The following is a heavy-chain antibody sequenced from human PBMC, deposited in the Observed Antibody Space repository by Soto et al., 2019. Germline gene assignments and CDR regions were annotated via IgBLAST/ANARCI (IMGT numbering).Heavy chain of an antibody. CDR1: GGTFSSYA. Sequence: VASVKVSCKASGGTFSSYAISWVRQAPGQGLEWMGGIIPIFGTANYAQKFQGRVTITADESTSTAYMELSSLRSEDTAVYYCARDHRYCSGGSCYSDYYYGMDVWGQGTTVTVSS. D-gene: IGHD2-15*01. V-gene: IGHV1-69*13. J-gene: IGHJ6*02. CDR2: IIPIFGTA. CDR3: ARDHRYCSGGSCYSDYYYGMDV.